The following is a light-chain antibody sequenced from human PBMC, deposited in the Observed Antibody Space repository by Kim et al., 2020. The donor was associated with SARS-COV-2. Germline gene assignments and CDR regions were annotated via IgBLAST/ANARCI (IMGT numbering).Light chain of an antibody. Sequence: DIQMTQSPSTLSASVGDRVTITCRASQSISSWLAWYQQKPGKAPKLLIYKASSFESGVPSRFSGSGSGTEFTLTISSLQPDDFATYYYQHYNSYPSFGQGTKVDIK. V-gene: IGKV1-5*03. J-gene: IGKJ1*01. CDR2: KAS. CDR3: QHYNSYPS. CDR1: QSISSW.